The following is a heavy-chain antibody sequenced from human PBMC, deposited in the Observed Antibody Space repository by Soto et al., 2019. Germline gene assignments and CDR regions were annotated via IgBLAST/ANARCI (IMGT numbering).Heavy chain of an antibody. Sequence: SETLSLTCTVSGGSISSYYWSWIRQPPGKGLEWIGYIYYSGSTNYNPSLKSRVTISVDTSKNQFSLKLSSVTAADTAVYYCAREGVTAIQVWGQGTLVTVSS. CDR1: GGSISSYY. V-gene: IGHV4-59*01. D-gene: IGHD2-21*02. J-gene: IGHJ4*02. CDR3: AREGVTAIQV. CDR2: IYYSGST.